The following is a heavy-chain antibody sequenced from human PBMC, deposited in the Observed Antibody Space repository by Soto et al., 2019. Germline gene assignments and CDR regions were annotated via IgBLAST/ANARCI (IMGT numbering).Heavy chain of an antibody. V-gene: IGHV4-34*01. D-gene: IGHD3-10*01. J-gene: IGHJ4*02. CDR1: GGAFNGYY. CDR3: ARAGAALVRGSIGGFDY. Sequence: QVHLQQWGAGLLKPSETLSLTCAVNGGAFNGYYWTWIRQSPGKGLQWIGEINHSGTVDYNPSLQSRVTFSIDTSKKQFSLTLTSVTAADTAVYYWARAGAALVRGSIGGFDYWGQGTLVTVSS. CDR2: INHSGTV.